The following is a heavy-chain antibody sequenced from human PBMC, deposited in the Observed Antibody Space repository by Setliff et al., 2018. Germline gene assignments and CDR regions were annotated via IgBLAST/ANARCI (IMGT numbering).Heavy chain of an antibody. V-gene: IGHV1-69*10. Sequence: SVKVSCKASGGTFSSYAISWVRQAPGQGLEWMGGIIPILGIANYAQKFQGRVTITTDESTSTAYMELSSLRSEDTAVYYCARLGGDYWAGYYYYYMDVWGKGTTVTV. CDR3: ARLGGDYWAGYYYYYMDV. CDR1: GGTFSSYA. J-gene: IGHJ6*03. CDR2: IIPILGIA. D-gene: IGHD4-17*01.